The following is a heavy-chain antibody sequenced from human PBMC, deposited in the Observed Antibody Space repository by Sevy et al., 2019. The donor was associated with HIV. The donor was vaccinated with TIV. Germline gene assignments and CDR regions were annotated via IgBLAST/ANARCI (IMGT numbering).Heavy chain of an antibody. J-gene: IGHJ5*02. CDR2: IITIFGTA. V-gene: IGHV1-69*13. CDR1: GGTFSSYA. D-gene: IGHD2-21*02. CDR3: ARERIVVVTAIPGGNWFDP. Sequence: ASVKVSCKASGGTFSSYAISWVRQAPGQGLEWMGGIITIFGTANYGQKVQGRVTITADESTSTAYMELSSLRSEDTAVYYCARERIVVVTAIPGGNWFDPWGQGTLVTVSS.